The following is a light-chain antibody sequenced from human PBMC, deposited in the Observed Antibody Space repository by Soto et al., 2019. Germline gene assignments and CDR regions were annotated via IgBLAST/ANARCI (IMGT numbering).Light chain of an antibody. CDR1: QSISSW. J-gene: IGKJ5*01. V-gene: IGKV1-5*01. CDR3: QQYGGSPIT. CDR2: DAS. Sequence: DIQMTQSPSTLSASVGDRVTITCRASQSISSWLAWYQQKPGKAPKLLIYDASSLQSGVPSRFSGSGSGTDFTLTITRLEPEDFALYYCQQYGGSPITLGLGTRLEIK.